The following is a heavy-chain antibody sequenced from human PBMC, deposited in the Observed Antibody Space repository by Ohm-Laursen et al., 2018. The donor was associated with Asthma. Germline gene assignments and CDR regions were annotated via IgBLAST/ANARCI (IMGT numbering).Heavy chain of an antibody. CDR3: ARVYVVRGVVPDYYGMDV. CDR1: GGSISSGGYY. V-gene: IGHV4-31*02. D-gene: IGHD3-10*01. CDR2: IYYSGST. J-gene: IGHJ6*02. Sequence: TLSLTCTVSGGSISSGGYYWSWIRQHPGKGLEWIGYIYYSGSTYYNPSLKSRVTISVDTSKNQFSLKLSSVTAADTAVYYCARVYVVRGVVPDYYGMDVWGQGTTVTVSS.